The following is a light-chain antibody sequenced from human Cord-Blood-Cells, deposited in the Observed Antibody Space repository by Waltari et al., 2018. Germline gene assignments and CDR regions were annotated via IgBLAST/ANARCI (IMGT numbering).Light chain of an antibody. V-gene: IGLV1-44*01. CDR2: SNN. CDR1: SSNIGSNH. CDR3: AAWDDSLNGPV. Sequence: QSVLTQPPSASGTPGQRVTISCSGSSSNIGSNHVNWYQQLRGTAPKLLIYSNNQRPSGVPDRFSGSKSGTSASLAISGLQSEDEADYYCAAWDDSLNGPVFGGGTKLTVL. J-gene: IGLJ3*02.